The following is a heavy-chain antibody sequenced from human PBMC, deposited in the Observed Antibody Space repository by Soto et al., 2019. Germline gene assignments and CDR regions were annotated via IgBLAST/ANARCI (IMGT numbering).Heavy chain of an antibody. CDR2: IYYSGST. J-gene: IGHJ4*02. V-gene: IGHV4-39*01. CDR1: GASISSSSYY. CDR3: ARRYGDCFDY. Sequence: SETLSLTCTVSGASISSSSYYWGWIRQPPGKGLEWIGSIYYSGSTNYNPSLKSRVTISVDTSKNQFSLKLSSVTAADTAVYYCARRYGDCFDYWGQGTLVTVSS. D-gene: IGHD4-17*01.